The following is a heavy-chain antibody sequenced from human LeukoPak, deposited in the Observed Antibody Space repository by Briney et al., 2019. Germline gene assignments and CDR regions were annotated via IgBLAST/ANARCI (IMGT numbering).Heavy chain of an antibody. J-gene: IGHJ4*02. CDR1: GYTFTSYG. CDR3: ARDWGAIKVIADY. CDR2: ISSNSDNT. D-gene: IGHD1-26*01. Sequence: ASVNVSCKATGYTFTSYGISWVRQAPGQGLEWMGWISSNSDNTDYAQKLQGRVTMTTDTSTSTAYMELRSVRSEDTALYFCARDWGAIKVIADYWGRGTLVTVSS. V-gene: IGHV1-18*01.